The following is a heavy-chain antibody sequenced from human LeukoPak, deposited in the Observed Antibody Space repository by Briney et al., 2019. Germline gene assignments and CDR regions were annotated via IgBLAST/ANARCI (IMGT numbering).Heavy chain of an antibody. J-gene: IGHJ2*01. V-gene: IGHV3-66*01. D-gene: IGHD5-18*01. CDR2: NSGGST. CDR1: GFTFSSYA. Sequence: HPGGSLRLSCAASGFTFSSYAMSWVRQAPGKGLEWVSVNSGGSTYYADSVKGRFTISRDTSKNMLYLQMNSLRAEDTAVYYCARVSGYSYEYRWYFDLWGRGTLVTVSS. CDR3: ARVSGYSYEYRWYFDL.